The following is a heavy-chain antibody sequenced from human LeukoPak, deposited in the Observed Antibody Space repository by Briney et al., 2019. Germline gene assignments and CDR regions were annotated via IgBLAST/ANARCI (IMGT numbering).Heavy chain of an antibody. D-gene: IGHD3-22*01. CDR3: AREGFYYDRPYHAFDI. Sequence: GGSLRLSCAASGFTVSSNYMSWVRQAPGKGLEWVSVIYSGGSTYYADSVRGRFTISRDNSKNTLYLQMNSLRAEDTAVYYCAREGFYYDRPYHAFDIWGQGTMVTVSA. V-gene: IGHV3-53*01. J-gene: IGHJ3*02. CDR2: IYSGGST. CDR1: GFTVSSNY.